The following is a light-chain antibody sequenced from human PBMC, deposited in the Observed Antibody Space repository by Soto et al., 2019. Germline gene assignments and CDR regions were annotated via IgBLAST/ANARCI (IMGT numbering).Light chain of an antibody. Sequence: EIVLTQSPATLSVSXGGXXXXXXXXSQSVTIKFAWYQXXPGQPXXLXXYDTSTRATGIPARFSGSEAGTEFFLPISGLQSEDFAVYYGQQYNNRPPITFGQGTRREIK. CDR1: QSVTIK. CDR2: DTS. V-gene: IGKV3-15*01. CDR3: QQYNNRPPIT. J-gene: IGKJ5*01.